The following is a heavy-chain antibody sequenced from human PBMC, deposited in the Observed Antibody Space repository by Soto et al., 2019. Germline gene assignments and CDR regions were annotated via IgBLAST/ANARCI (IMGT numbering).Heavy chain of an antibody. J-gene: IGHJ4*02. Sequence: EVQLVESGGGLIQPGGSLRLSCAASGLIVSSNCLTLVRQAPGKGVECVSLTCSGGTTYYADSVRGRFTISSDNSKNTLYLQMSGMRAEDTDVYYCAGRLATAASLDYWGQGTLVTVSA. CDR2: TCSGGTT. D-gene: IGHD3-16*01. CDR3: AGRLATAASLDY. V-gene: IGHV3-53*01. CDR1: GLIVSSNC.